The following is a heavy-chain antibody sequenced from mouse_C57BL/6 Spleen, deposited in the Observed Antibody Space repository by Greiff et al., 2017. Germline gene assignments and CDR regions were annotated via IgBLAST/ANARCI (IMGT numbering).Heavy chain of an antibody. CDR3: ARTIYDGSSCDAMDY. D-gene: IGHD1-1*01. J-gene: IGHJ4*01. CDR2: IYPGDGDT. CDR1: GYAFSSSW. Sequence: VQLQQSGPELVKPGASVKISCKASGYAFSSSWMNWVKQRPGKGLEWIGRIYPGDGDTNYNGKFKGKATLTADKSSSTAYMQLSSLTSEDSAVYFCARTIYDGSSCDAMDYWGQGTSVTVSS. V-gene: IGHV1-82*01.